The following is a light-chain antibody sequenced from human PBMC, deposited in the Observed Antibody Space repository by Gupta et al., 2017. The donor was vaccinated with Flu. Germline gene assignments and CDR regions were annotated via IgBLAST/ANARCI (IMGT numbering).Light chain of an antibody. J-gene: IGKJ2*01. CDR2: GAS. CDR3: QQYKVYSGAL. Sequence: ATLSASVGDRVTITCRASQIISGWLAWYQQKPGKAPNLLIYGASSLQSGVPSRFSGSGSGTDFTLTISSRQPDDSATYYCQQYKVYSGALFGQGTKLEIK. CDR1: QIISGW. V-gene: IGKV1-5*01.